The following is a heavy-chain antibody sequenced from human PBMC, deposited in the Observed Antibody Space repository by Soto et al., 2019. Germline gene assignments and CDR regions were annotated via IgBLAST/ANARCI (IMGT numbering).Heavy chain of an antibody. CDR3: TLALGGNFNNLHFDY. D-gene: IGHD1-1*01. V-gene: IGHV3-23*01. J-gene: IGHJ4*01. Sequence: EVQLLESGGGLVQPGESLRLSCAASGFTSSSFAMNWVRQGPGKGLEWVSTISAGDITFYADSVKGRFTISRDSSTKTLFLPMNGLRADDTALYYSTLALGGNFNNLHFDYWGRGTLVTVSS. CDR1: GFTSSSFA. CDR2: ISAGDIT.